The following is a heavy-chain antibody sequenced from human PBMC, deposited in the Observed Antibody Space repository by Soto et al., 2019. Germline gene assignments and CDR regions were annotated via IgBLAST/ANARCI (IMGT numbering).Heavy chain of an antibody. CDR2: IIPILGIA. CDR3: ARVAGGSGSNNYYYYYYMDV. V-gene: IGHV1-69*02. D-gene: IGHD3-10*01. J-gene: IGHJ6*03. CDR1: GGTFSSYT. Sequence: ASVKVSCKASGGTFSSYTISWVRQAPGQGLEWMGRIIPILGIANYAQKFQGRVTITADKSTSTAYMELSSLRSEDTAVYYCARVAGGSGSNNYYYYYYMDVWGKGTTVTVSS.